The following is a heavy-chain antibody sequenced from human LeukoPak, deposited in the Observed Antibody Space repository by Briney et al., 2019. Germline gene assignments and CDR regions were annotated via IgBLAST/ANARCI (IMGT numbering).Heavy chain of an antibody. J-gene: IGHJ4*02. Sequence: PGGSLRLSCAASGFTFSSYAMSWVRQAPGRGLEWVSTISGSGGSTYYADSVKGRFTISRDNSKNTLYLQVNSLRAEDTAVYYCAKGQLATDHWGQGTLVTVSS. D-gene: IGHD6-13*01. V-gene: IGHV3-23*01. CDR1: GFTFSSYA. CDR2: ISGSGGST. CDR3: AKGQLATDH.